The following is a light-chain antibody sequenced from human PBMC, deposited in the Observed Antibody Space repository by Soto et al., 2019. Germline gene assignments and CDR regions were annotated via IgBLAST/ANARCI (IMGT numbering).Light chain of an antibody. CDR3: SSYTGSSTYVV. Sequence: QSALTQPASVSGSPGQSITISCTGTSSDVGGYNYVSWYQQHPGKAPKLMIYDVSNRPSGVSNRFSGSKSANTASRTISGLHAEDAADYYCSSYTGSSTYVVFGGGTKLTVL. J-gene: IGLJ2*01. CDR1: SSDVGGYNY. V-gene: IGLV2-14*01. CDR2: DVS.